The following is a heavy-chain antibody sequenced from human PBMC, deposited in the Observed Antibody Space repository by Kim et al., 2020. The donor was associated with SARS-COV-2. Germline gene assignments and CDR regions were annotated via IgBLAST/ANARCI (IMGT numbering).Heavy chain of an antibody. CDR2: ISWNSDTI. V-gene: IGHV3-9*01. D-gene: IGHD3-10*01. CDR1: GFTFGNYA. J-gene: IGHJ4*02. Sequence: GGSLRLSCVASGFTFGNYAIHWVRQPPGKGLEWVSGISWNSDTIAYADSVKGRFSISRDNAMNSVYLQMNSLRAEDTALYHCTKASGLGSYYKGVDYWGQGTLVTVSS. CDR3: TKASGLGSYYKGVDY.